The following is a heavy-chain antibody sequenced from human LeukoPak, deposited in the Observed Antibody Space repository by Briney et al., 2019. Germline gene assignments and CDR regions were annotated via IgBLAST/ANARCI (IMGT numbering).Heavy chain of an antibody. CDR1: GYTFTSYY. CDR2: INPSGGST. Sequence: ASVKVSCKASGYTFTSYYMHWVRQAPGQGLEWMGIINPSGGSTSYAQKFQGRVTMARDTSTSTVYMELSSLRSEDTAVYYCAREGAYYAFWSGYYGGQGNWFDPWGQGTLVTVSS. D-gene: IGHD3-3*01. V-gene: IGHV1-46*01. J-gene: IGHJ5*02. CDR3: AREGAYYAFWSGYYGGQGNWFDP.